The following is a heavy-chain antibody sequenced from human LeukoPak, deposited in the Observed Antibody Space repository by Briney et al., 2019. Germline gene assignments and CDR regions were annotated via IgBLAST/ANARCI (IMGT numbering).Heavy chain of an antibody. D-gene: IGHD5-18*01. Sequence: SETLSLTCTVSGGSISSYYWSWIRQPPGKGLEWIGYIYYSGSTNYNPSLKSRVTISVDTSKNQFSLKLSSVTAADTAVYYCARASGYSYGYPQFAFDIWGQGTMVTVSS. V-gene: IGHV4-59*12. J-gene: IGHJ3*02. CDR2: IYYSGST. CDR3: ARASGYSYGYPQFAFDI. CDR1: GGSISSYY.